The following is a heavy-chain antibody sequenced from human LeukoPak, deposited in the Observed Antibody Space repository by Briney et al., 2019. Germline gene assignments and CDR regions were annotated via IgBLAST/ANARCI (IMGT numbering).Heavy chain of an antibody. J-gene: IGHJ4*02. CDR3: ARGLGTGYTLDY. Sequence: GGSLRLSCAASGFTFSTYAMSWVRQAPGKGLEWVSAISGSGGSTYYADSVKGRVTISRDNSKNTLYLQMNSLRADDTAVYYCARGLGTGYTLDYWGRGTLVTVSS. CDR2: ISGSGGST. CDR1: GFTFSTYA. D-gene: IGHD3/OR15-3a*01. V-gene: IGHV3-23*01.